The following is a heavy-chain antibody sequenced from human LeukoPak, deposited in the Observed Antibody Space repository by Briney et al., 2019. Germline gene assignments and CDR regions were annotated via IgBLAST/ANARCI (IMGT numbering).Heavy chain of an antibody. CDR1: GFTFSSYG. Sequence: GGSLRLSCAASGFTFSSYGMHWVRQAPGKGLEWVAVISYDGSNKYYADSVKGRFTISRDNSKNTLYLQMNSLRAEDTAVYYCARDETPYCSGGSCSNLSDYWGQGTLVTVSS. CDR3: ARDETPYCSGGSCSNLSDY. D-gene: IGHD2-15*01. V-gene: IGHV3-30*03. J-gene: IGHJ4*02. CDR2: ISYDGSNK.